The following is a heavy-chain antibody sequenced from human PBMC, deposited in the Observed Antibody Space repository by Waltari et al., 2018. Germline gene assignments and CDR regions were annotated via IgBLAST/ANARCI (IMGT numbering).Heavy chain of an antibody. CDR2: ISYNGRNI. J-gene: IGHJ6*02. D-gene: IGHD3-22*01. CDR1: ELTFGSYA. Sequence: QVQSVASGGGVVQPGRTLRLYCEGFELTFGSYAQTWVRQAPGKGLEWVAVISYNGRNIYYVDSVKGRFTISRDNSKKTLYMQMNSLRAEDTAVYYCARDYCDRTNCHGMDVWGQGTTVTVSS. CDR3: ARDYCDRTNCHGMDV. V-gene: IGHV3-30*04.